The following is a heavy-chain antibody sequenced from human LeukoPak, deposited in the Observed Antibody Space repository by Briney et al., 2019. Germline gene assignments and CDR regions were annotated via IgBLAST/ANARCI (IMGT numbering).Heavy chain of an antibody. Sequence: SETLSLTCTVSGGSISSSSYYWGWIRQPPGKGLEWIGSIYYSGNTYYNPSLKTRVTMSVDTSKNQVSLKLSSVTAADTAMYYCARAAEYSSGWYLFDYWGQGILVTVSA. CDR3: ARAAEYSSGWYLFDY. J-gene: IGHJ4*02. CDR1: GGSISSSSYY. CDR2: IYYSGNT. V-gene: IGHV4-39*07. D-gene: IGHD6-19*01.